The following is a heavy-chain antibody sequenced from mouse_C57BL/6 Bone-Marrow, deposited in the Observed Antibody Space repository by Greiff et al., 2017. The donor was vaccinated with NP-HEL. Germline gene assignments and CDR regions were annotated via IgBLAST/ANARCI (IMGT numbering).Heavy chain of an antibody. D-gene: IGHD2-5*01. CDR3: ARRPYYSNSWFAY. V-gene: IGHV1-26*01. CDR2: INPNNGGT. J-gene: IGHJ3*01. CDR1: GYTFTDYY. Sequence: VQLKQSGPELVKPGASVKISCKASGYTFTDYYMNWVKQSHGKSLEWIGDINPNNGGTSYNQKFKGKATLTVDKSSSTAYMELRSLTSEDSAVYYCARRPYYSNSWFAYWGQGTLVTVSA.